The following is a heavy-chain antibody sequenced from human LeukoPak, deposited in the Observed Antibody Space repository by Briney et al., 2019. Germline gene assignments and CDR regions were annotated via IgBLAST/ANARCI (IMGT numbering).Heavy chain of an antibody. CDR2: INPSGGST. J-gene: IGHJ5*02. V-gene: IGHV1-46*01. D-gene: IGHD5-18*01. CDR3: ARDTAMAYYEESYFDP. Sequence: ASVKVSCKASGYTFTSYYMHWVRQAPGQGLEWMGIINPSGGSTNYAQKFQDRLTMTTDKSTSTAYMELRSLRSDDTAVYYCARDTAMAYYEESYFDPWGQGTLVTVSS. CDR1: GYTFTSYY.